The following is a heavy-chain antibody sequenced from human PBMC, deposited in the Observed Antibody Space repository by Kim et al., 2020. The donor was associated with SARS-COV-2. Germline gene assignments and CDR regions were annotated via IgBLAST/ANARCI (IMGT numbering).Heavy chain of an antibody. V-gene: IGHV4-34*01. CDR1: GGSFSGYY. CDR3: ARGRPQTIFGVVRRVCQEPD. Sequence: SETLSLTCAVYGGSFSGYYWSWIRQPPGKGLEWIGEINHSGSTNYNPSLKSRVTITVDTSKNQFSLKLSSVTAADTAVYYCARGRPQTIFGVVRRVCQEPDWGQGTLVTVSS. D-gene: IGHD3-3*01. J-gene: IGHJ4*02. CDR2: INHSGST.